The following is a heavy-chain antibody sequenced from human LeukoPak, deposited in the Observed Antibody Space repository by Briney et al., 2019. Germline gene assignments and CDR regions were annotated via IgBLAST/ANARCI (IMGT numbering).Heavy chain of an antibody. CDR3: ARGGWLTNALDY. J-gene: IGHJ3*01. Sequence: SETLSVTCAESGDFTNSYNSNSIWQPPGKGLEWIGYIYYSGRTDYNPSLKSRVTISVDTSKHQFSMKLKSVTAADTAVYFCARGGWLTNALDYWGQGTMVTVFS. CDR1: GDFTNSYN. V-gene: IGHV4-59*01. CDR2: IYYSGRT. D-gene: IGHD5-24*01.